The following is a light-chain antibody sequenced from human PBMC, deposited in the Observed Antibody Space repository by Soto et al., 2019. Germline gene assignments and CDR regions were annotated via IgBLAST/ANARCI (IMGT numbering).Light chain of an antibody. CDR1: QSITTY. V-gene: IGKV1-39*01. Sequence: DIQMTQSPSTLSASVGDRVTITCRASQSITTYVNWYQQKLGKAPTLLIYAASSLQSGVPSRFSGSGSGTDFTLTISSLQPEDFATCFCQQCYSSPRTFGQGTKVEI. CDR2: AAS. CDR3: QQCYSSPRT. J-gene: IGKJ1*01.